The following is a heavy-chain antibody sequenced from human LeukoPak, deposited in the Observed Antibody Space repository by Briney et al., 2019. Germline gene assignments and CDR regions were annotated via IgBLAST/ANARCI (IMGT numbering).Heavy chain of an antibody. J-gene: IGHJ4*02. D-gene: IGHD2-2*01. CDR1: GFTFSSYW. CDR3: ARDPCHGALDY. V-gene: IGHV3-74*01. CDR2: IASDGSST. Sequence: GGSLRLSCAASGFTFSSYWMNWVRQAPGKGLVWVSRIASDGSSTTYVDSVRGRFSISKDNAKNSLYLQMNSLRAEDTAVYYCARDPCHGALDYWGQGALVTVSS.